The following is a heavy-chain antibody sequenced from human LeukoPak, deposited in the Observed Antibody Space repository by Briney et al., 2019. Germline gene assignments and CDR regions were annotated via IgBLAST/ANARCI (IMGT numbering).Heavy chain of an antibody. CDR1: GFTVSSNY. V-gene: IGHV3-53*01. Sequence: GGSLRLSCAASGFTVSSNYMSWVRQAPGKGLEWVSIIYSGGSTYYADSVKGRFTISRDNSKNTLYLEMNSLRAVDTAVYYCARGPMVRGYYFDYWGQGTLVTVSS. D-gene: IGHD3-10*01. CDR2: IYSGGST. J-gene: IGHJ4*02. CDR3: ARGPMVRGYYFDY.